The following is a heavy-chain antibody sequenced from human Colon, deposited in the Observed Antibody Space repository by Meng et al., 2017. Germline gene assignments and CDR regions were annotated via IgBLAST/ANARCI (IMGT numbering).Heavy chain of an antibody. CDR3: ARPASVVYSYGSFDY. D-gene: IGHD5-18*01. CDR2: IIPILGIA. CDR1: GGTFSSYA. V-gene: IGHV1-69*10. J-gene: IGHJ4*02. Sequence: QVQLVQSGAEVKKPGSSVKVSCRASGGTFSSYAISWVRQAPGQGLEWMGGIIPILGIANYAQKFQGRVTITADKSTSTAYMELSSLRSEDTAVYYCARPASVVYSYGSFDYWGQGTLVTVSS.